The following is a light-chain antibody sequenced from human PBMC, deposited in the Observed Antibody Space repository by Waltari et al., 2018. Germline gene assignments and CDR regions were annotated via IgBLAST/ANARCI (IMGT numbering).Light chain of an antibody. V-gene: IGLV2-23*01. J-gene: IGLJ3*02. CDR3: CSYAGSRTPWV. CDR1: SSDVGNYNF. Sequence: QSALTQPASVSGSPGQSITISCTGSSSDVGNYNFVSWYQQHPDEAPKLVIYEGSKRPSGISICFSGSKSGNTASLTISRLQAEDEADYYCCSYAGSRTPWVFGGGTRVTVL. CDR2: EGS.